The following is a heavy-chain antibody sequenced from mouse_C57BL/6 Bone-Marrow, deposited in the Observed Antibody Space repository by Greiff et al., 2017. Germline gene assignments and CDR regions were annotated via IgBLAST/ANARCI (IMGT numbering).Heavy chain of an antibody. CDR2: ISSGGSFT. J-gene: IGHJ3*01. V-gene: IGHV5-6*01. Sequence: EVKLVESGGDLVKPGGSLKLSCAASGFTFSSYGMSWVRQTPDKRLEWVATISSGGSFTYYPDSVKGRFTISRDNAKNTLYLQMSSLKSEDTAMYYCARMGWFVAYWGQGTLVTGSA. D-gene: IGHD1-1*02. CDR1: GFTFSSYG. CDR3: ARMGWFVAY.